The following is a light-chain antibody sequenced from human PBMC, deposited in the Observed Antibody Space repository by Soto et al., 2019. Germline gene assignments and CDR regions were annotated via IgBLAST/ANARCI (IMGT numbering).Light chain of an antibody. CDR2: GAF. Sequence: EIVMTQSPVTLSVSPGERATLSCRASQSGRSNLAWYQQQPGQAPSLLIYGAFNRATGIPARFSGTGFGTEFTLTISSLQSADCALYDCQQYNDWPLTFGQGTKVEV. CDR3: QQYNDWPLT. CDR1: QSGRSN. V-gene: IGKV3-15*01. J-gene: IGKJ1*01.